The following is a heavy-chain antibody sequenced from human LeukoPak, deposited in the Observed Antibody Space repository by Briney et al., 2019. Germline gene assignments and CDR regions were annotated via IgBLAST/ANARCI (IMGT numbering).Heavy chain of an antibody. Sequence: SETLSLTCAVSGGSISGWYWSWIRQHPGKGLEWIGHIYDSGTTNYNPSLKTRVTMSVDSSKNQISLKLTSVTAADTAVYYCASALTGTTGYFDYWGQGTLVTVSS. J-gene: IGHJ4*02. D-gene: IGHD1-7*01. CDR3: ASALTGTTGYFDY. V-gene: IGHV4-59*01. CDR1: GGSISGWY. CDR2: IYDSGTT.